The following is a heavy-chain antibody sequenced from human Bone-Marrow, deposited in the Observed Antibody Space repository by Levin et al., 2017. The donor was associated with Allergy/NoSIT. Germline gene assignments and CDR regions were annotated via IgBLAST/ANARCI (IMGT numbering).Heavy chain of an antibody. Sequence: LRLSCSVSGGSISSGRYYFTWVRQSAGKGLEWIGRIYTTGSTNYNPSLESRVTISRDTLKKEVYLTPSSVTAADTAVYYCARDRLASLYYYSVDVWGRGTTVIDSS. CDR3: ARDRLASLYYYSVDV. CDR1: GGSISSGRYY. CDR2: IYTTGST. V-gene: IGHV4-61*02. J-gene: IGHJ6*03.